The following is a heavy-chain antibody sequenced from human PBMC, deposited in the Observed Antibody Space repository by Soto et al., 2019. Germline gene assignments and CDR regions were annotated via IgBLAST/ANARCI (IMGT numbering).Heavy chain of an antibody. CDR1: GGSISSGDYY. Sequence: SETLSLTCTVSGGSISSGDYYWSWIRQPPGKGLEWIGYIYYSGSTYYNPSLKSRVTISVDTSKNQFSLKLSSVTAADTAVYYCARGLGLFNWFDPWGQGTLVTVSS. CDR2: IYYSGST. J-gene: IGHJ5*02. V-gene: IGHV4-30-4*01. CDR3: ARGLGLFNWFDP.